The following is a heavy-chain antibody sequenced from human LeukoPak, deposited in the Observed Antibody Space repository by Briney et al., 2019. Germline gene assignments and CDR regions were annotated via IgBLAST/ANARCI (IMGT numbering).Heavy chain of an antibody. Sequence: GGPLRPSCAASGFTFSSYARYWGRPAPGRALGGAAIIKYDGSNKYYADSVKGRFTISRDNSKNTLYLQMNSLRAEDTAVYYCARRGGDYDFWSGYPFWALDYWGQGTLVTVSS. J-gene: IGHJ4*02. CDR1: GFTFSSYA. D-gene: IGHD3-3*01. CDR2: IKYDGSNK. CDR3: ARRGGDYDFWSGYPFWALDY. V-gene: IGHV3-30-3*01.